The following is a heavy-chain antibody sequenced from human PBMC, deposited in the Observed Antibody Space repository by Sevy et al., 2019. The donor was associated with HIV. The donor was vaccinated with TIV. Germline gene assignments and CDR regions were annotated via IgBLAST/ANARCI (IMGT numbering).Heavy chain of an antibody. CDR3: ASDVSDNAFDI. CDR2: IIPIFGTA. J-gene: IGHJ3*02. Sequence: ASVKVSCKVSGGTFSSYAISWVRQAPGQGLEWMGGIIPIFGTANYAQKFQGRVTITADESTSTAYMELSSLRSEDTAVYYCASDVSDNAFDIWGQGTMVTVSS. CDR1: GGTFSSYA. D-gene: IGHD3-16*02. V-gene: IGHV1-69*13.